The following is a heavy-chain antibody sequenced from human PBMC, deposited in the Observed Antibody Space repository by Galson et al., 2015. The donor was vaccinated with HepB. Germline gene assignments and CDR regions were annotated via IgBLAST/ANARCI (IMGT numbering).Heavy chain of an antibody. CDR1: GYTLTELS. Sequence: SVKVSCKVSGYTLTELSMHWVRQAPGKGLEWMGGFDPEDGETIYAQKFQGRVTMTEDTSTDTAYMELSSLRSEDTAVYYCATDPMTTVTTSAFDIWGQGTMVTVSS. D-gene: IGHD4-17*01. CDR2: FDPEDGET. CDR3: ATDPMTTVTTSAFDI. J-gene: IGHJ3*02. V-gene: IGHV1-24*01.